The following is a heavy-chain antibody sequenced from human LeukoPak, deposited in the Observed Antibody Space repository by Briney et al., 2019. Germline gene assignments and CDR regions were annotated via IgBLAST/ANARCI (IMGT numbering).Heavy chain of an antibody. D-gene: IGHD2-21*02. J-gene: IGHJ6*02. Sequence: SVKVSCKASGGTFSSYAISWVRQAPGQGLGWMGGIIPIFGTANYAQKFQGRVTITADESTSTAYMELSSLRSEDTAVYYCARGHGEDCGGDCPPLQAYGMDVWGQGTTVTVSS. CDR2: IIPIFGTA. CDR1: GGTFSSYA. CDR3: ARGHGEDCGGDCPPLQAYGMDV. V-gene: IGHV1-69*13.